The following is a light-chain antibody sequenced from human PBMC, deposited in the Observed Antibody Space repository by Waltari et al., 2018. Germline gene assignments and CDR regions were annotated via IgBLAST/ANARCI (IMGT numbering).Light chain of an antibody. CDR1: QSVSVY. CDR3: QQRTDRPPVT. V-gene: IGKV3-11*01. Sequence: VLTQSPATLSLSPGERATLSCRASQSVSVYLAWYQQRPGQAPRLLSYDASDRATGVPARFSGSGSGTDFTLTISSLEPEDFAVYYCQQRTDRPPVTFGQGTRVEMK. CDR2: DAS. J-gene: IGKJ1*01.